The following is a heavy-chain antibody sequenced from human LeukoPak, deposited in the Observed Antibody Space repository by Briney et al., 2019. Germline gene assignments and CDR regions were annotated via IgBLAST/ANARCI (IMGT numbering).Heavy chain of an antibody. CDR1: GYSFTDYY. Sequence: GASVKVSCKTSGYSFTDYYIHWVRQAPGQGFEWLGWISPKSGGTNYAQKFQDSVSLTRDTSIDTAYMELTSLRLDDTAIYYCARGVAANGRRLDPWGQGTLITDSS. CDR2: ISPKSGGT. J-gene: IGHJ5*02. D-gene: IGHD2-15*01. V-gene: IGHV1-2*02. CDR3: ARGVAANGRRLDP.